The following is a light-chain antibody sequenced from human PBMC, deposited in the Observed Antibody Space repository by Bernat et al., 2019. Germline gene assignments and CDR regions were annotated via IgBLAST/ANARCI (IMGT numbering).Light chain of an antibody. CDR1: QDISIS. V-gene: IGKV1-16*02. CDR3: QQYHVYPPT. J-gene: IGKJ1*01. CDR2: SAS. Sequence: DIQMTQSPTLLSASVGDKVTITCRASQDISISLAWFQQKPGRAPKSLIYSASILQSEFPSKFSGSGYGTDFSLTISSLYPGDSATYYCQQYHVYPPTFGQGTKVEIK.